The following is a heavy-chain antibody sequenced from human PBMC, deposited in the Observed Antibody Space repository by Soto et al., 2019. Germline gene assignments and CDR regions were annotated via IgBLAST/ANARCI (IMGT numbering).Heavy chain of an antibody. CDR3: ALRSMAVVPEY. CDR2: SHDNGTT. V-gene: IGHV4-59*01. Sequence: SETLSLICSVFGGSISNYYWSWMRQRPGKGLEWIGYSHDNGTTNYNPSFKSRVTMSVDTSKEQFYLKLTSVTAADTATYYCALRSMAVVPEYWGQGTLVTVSS. J-gene: IGHJ4*02. D-gene: IGHD3-22*01. CDR1: GGSISNYY.